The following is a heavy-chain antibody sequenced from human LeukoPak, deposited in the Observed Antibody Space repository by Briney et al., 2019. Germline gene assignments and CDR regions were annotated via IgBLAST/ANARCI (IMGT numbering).Heavy chain of an antibody. CDR1: GGSFSGYY. CDR3: ARGHGDYLEY. CDR2: INHSGST. J-gene: IGHJ4*02. Sequence: SETLSLTCAVYGGSFSGYYWSWIRHPPAKGLEWIGEINHSGSTNYNPSLKSRVTISVDTSKNQFSLKLISVTAADTAEYNCARGHGDYLEYWGQGTLVTVSS. V-gene: IGHV4-34*01. D-gene: IGHD4-17*01.